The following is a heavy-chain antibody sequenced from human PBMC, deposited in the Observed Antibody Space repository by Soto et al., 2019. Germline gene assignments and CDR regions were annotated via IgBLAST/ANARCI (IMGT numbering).Heavy chain of an antibody. Sequence: GASVKVSCKASGYTFTSYYMHWVRQAPGQGLEWMGIINPSGGSTSYAQKFQGRVTMTRDTSTSTVYMELSSLRSEDTAVYYCARDIRRYCTNGVCYGPYGMDVWGQGTTVTV. V-gene: IGHV1-46*01. CDR3: ARDIRRYCTNGVCYGPYGMDV. CDR1: GYTFTSYY. CDR2: INPSGGST. D-gene: IGHD2-8*01. J-gene: IGHJ6*02.